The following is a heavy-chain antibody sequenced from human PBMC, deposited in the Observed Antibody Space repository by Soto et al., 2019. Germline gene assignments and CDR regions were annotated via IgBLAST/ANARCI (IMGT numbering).Heavy chain of an antibody. V-gene: IGHV1-69*01. CDR2: IIPVVGTA. D-gene: IGHD3-10*01. Sequence: QLQLVQSGAEVKKPGSSVKVSCKASGGAFSRYGVNWVRQAPGEGLEWMGGIIPVVGTANYAQKFQGRVTITADESTGTAYMELSSLRSEDTAVYYCARRFGSFYGMDVWGQGSTVTVSS. CDR1: GGAFSRYG. J-gene: IGHJ6*01. CDR3: ARRFGSFYGMDV.